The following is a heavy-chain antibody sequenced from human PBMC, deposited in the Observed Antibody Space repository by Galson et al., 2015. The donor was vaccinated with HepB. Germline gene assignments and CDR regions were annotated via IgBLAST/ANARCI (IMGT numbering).Heavy chain of an antibody. D-gene: IGHD4-17*01. Sequence: QSGAEVKKPGESLKISCKGSGYSFTSYWIGWVRQMPGKGLEWMGIIYPGDSDTRYSPSFQGQVTISADKSISTAYLQWSSLKASDTAMYYCARHLYYGDPVPYYYYGMDVWGQGTTVTVSS. J-gene: IGHJ6*02. CDR3: ARHLYYGDPVPYYYYGMDV. CDR2: IYPGDSDT. CDR1: GYSFTSYW. V-gene: IGHV5-51*01.